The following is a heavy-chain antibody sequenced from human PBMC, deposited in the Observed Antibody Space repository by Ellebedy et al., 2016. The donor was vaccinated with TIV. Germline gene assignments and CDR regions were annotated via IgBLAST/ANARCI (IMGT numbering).Heavy chain of an antibody. CDR2: IYSGGST. CDR1: GFTVSSNY. D-gene: IGHD3-10*01. Sequence: GGSLRLSXAASGFTVSSNYMSWVRQAPGKGLEWVSVIYSGGSTYYADSVKGRFTISRDNSKNTLYLQMNSLRAEDTAVYYCARDLGRSGWDVWGQGTTVTVSS. CDR3: ARDLGRSGWDV. V-gene: IGHV3-53*01. J-gene: IGHJ6*02.